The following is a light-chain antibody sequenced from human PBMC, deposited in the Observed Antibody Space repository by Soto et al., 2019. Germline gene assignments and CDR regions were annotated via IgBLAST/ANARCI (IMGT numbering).Light chain of an antibody. CDR3: LQYNGYYRT. J-gene: IGKJ1*01. Sequence: DIHMTQSPATLSASVGDTVNITCRASQTISGWLAWYQQRPGKAPNLLIFDASTLESGVPSRFSGSGSGTTFTLTISSLQSDDFATYYCLQYNGYYRTFGQGTKVDIK. CDR1: QTISGW. V-gene: IGKV1-5*01. CDR2: DAS.